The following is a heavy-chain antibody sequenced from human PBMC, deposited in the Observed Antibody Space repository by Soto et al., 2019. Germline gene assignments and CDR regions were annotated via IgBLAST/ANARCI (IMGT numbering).Heavy chain of an antibody. CDR3: AKEGGIAVAGTGYYYGMDV. Sequence: WWSLRLSCSASVFTFSSYGMHWVRQAPGKGLEWVAVISYDGSNKYYADSVKGRFTISRDNSKNTLYLQMNSLRAEDTAVYYCAKEGGIAVAGTGYYYGMDVWGQGTTVTVSS. D-gene: IGHD6-19*01. J-gene: IGHJ6*02. V-gene: IGHV3-30*18. CDR1: VFTFSSYG. CDR2: ISYDGSNK.